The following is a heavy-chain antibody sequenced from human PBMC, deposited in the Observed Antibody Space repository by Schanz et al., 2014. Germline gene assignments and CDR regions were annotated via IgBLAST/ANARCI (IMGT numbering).Heavy chain of an antibody. D-gene: IGHD2-2*01. V-gene: IGHV3-21*01. CDR1: GFTFSSYS. CDR2: ISSSSYI. J-gene: IGHJ6*02. Sequence: EVQLVESGGGLVKPGGSLRLSCAASGFTFSSYSMNWVRQAPGKGLEWVSSISSSSYIYYADSVKGRFTISRDNAKNSLYLQMNSLRAEDTAVYYCAKDSCSSTTCYGYGMDVWGQGSTVTVSS. CDR3: AKDSCSSTTCYGYGMDV.